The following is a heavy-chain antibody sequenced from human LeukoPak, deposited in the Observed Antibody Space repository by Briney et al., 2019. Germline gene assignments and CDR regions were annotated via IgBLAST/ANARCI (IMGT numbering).Heavy chain of an antibody. CDR3: ARGQWGLDY. CDR2: ISPDGTTS. D-gene: IGHD1-26*01. CDR1: GFTFSDHY. V-gene: IGHV3-11*01. J-gene: IGHJ4*02. Sequence: GGSLRLSCAAAGFTFSDHYMTWIRQAPGKALEWVSYISPDGTTSYYADSLKGRFTVSRDNAKNSLYLQMNSLSAEDTAVYFCARGQWGLDYWGQGALVTVSS.